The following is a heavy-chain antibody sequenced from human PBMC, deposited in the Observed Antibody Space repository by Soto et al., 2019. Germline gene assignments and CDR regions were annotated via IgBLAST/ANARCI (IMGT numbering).Heavy chain of an antibody. CDR3: AKRKKSSGTTSPYYFDY. D-gene: IGHD1-7*01. Sequence: PGGSLRLSCAASGITFSSYAMSWVRQAPGKGLEWVSAISGSGGSTYYADSVKGRFTISRDNSKNTLYLQMNSLRAEDTAVYYCAKRKKSSGTTSPYYFDYWGQGTLVTVSS. CDR2: ISGSGGST. J-gene: IGHJ4*02. CDR1: GITFSSYA. V-gene: IGHV3-23*01.